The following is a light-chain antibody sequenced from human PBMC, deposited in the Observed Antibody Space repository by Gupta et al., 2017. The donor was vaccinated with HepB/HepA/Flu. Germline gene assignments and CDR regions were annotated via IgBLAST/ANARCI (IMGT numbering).Light chain of an antibody. CDR1: KLGDKY. V-gene: IGLV3-1*01. J-gene: IGLJ2*01. CDR3: QACDSSPAV. CDR2: QER. Sequence: SYELTQPPSVSVSPGQTASITCSGDKLGDKYACWYQQKPGQSPVLIIYQERKRPSGIPERFSGSNSGNTATLTIRGTQAMDEADYYCQACDSSPAVFGGGTKLTVL.